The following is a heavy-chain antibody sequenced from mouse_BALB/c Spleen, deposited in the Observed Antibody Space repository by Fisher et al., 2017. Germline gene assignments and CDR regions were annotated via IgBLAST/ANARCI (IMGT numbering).Heavy chain of an antibody. J-gene: IGHJ4*01. V-gene: IGHV5-17*02. Sequence: GRFTISRDNPKNTLFLQMTSLRSEDTAVYYCYYYSPYAMDYWGQGTSVTVSS. CDR3: YYYSPYAMDY. D-gene: IGHD1-1*01.